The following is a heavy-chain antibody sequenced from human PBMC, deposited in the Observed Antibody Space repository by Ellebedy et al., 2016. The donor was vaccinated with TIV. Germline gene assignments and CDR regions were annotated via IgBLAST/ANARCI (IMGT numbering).Heavy chain of an antibody. CDR3: ARERYDSSGYYYGY. CDR1: GYTFTGYY. J-gene: IGHJ4*02. Sequence: ASVKVSCKASGYTFTGYYMHWVRQAPGQGLEWMGWINPNSGGTNYAQKFQGWVTMTRDTSISTAYMELSRLRSDDTAVYYCARERYDSSGYYYGYWGQGTLVTVSS. D-gene: IGHD3-22*01. V-gene: IGHV1-2*04. CDR2: INPNSGGT.